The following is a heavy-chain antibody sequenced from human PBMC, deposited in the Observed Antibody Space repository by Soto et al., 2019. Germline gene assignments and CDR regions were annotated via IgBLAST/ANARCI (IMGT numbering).Heavy chain of an antibody. CDR2: ISGSGGST. CDR3: AKSHEFGVVILYYFDY. V-gene: IGHV3-23*01. J-gene: IGHJ4*02. CDR1: GFTVSSYA. D-gene: IGHD3-3*01. Sequence: GSLRLSCAASGFTVSSYAMSWVRQAPGKGLEWVSAISGSGGSTYYADSVKGRFTISRDNSKNTLYLQMNSLRAEDTAVYYCAKSHEFGVVILYYFDYWGQGTLVTVS.